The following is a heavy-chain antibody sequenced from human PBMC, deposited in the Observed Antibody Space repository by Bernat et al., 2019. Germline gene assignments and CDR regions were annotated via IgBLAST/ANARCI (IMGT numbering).Heavy chain of an antibody. J-gene: IGHJ4*02. Sequence: VKLVESGGGLVQPGGSLRLSCAASGFTFSSYGMHWVRQAPGKGLEWVAVIWYDGSNKYYADSVKGRFTISRDNSKNTLYLQMNSLRAEDTAVYYCARSPSLYDILTGPLDYWGQGTLVTVSS. CDR1: GFTFSSYG. CDR3: ARSPSLYDILTGPLDY. CDR2: IWYDGSNK. D-gene: IGHD3-9*01. V-gene: IGHV3-33*01.